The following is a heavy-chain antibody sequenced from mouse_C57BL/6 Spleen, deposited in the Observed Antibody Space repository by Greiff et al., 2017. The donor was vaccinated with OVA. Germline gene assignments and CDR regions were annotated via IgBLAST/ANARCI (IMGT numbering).Heavy chain of an antibody. D-gene: IGHD2-3*01. CDR3: ARLRDGYSDY. J-gene: IGHJ2*01. CDR2: IHPNSGST. CDR1: GYTFTSYW. V-gene: IGHV1-64*01. Sequence: VQLQESGAELVKPGASVKLSCKASGYTFTSYWMHWVKQRPGQGLEWIGMIHPNSGSTNYNEKFKSKATLTVDKSSSTAYMQLSSLTSEDSAVYYCARLRDGYSDYWGQGTTLTVSS.